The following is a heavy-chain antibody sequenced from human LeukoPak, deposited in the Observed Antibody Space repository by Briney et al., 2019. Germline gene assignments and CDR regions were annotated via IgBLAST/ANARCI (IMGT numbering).Heavy chain of an antibody. J-gene: IGHJ5*02. CDR1: GGSISSYY. Sequence: SETLSLTCTVSGGSISSYYWSWIRQPPGKGLEWIGYIYYSGMTNYNPSLKSRVTISLDTSKNQFSLNLSSVTASDTAVYYCTRLGKNYYDTSSFYVSWGQGTLVTVSS. D-gene: IGHD3-22*01. CDR3: TRLGKNYYDTSSFYVS. V-gene: IGHV4-59*08. CDR2: IYYSGMT.